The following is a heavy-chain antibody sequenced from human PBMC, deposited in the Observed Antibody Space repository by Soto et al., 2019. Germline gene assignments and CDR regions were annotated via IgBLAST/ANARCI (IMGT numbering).Heavy chain of an antibody. CDR1: GFTFDDYG. J-gene: IGHJ4*02. Sequence: PGGSLRLSCAASGFTFDDYGMSWVRQAPGKGLEWVSGISGSGGSTYYADSVKGRFTISRDNSKNTLSLQMNSLRAEDTAVYYCAKSLQSPFDYWGQGTLVTVSS. V-gene: IGHV3-23*01. D-gene: IGHD4-4*01. CDR2: ISGSGGST. CDR3: AKSLQSPFDY.